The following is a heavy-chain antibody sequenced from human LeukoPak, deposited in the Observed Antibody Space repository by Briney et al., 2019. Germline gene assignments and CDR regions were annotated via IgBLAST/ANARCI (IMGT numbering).Heavy chain of an antibody. D-gene: IGHD3-16*01. J-gene: IGHJ4*02. CDR1: GGSISSYY. CDR3: ARGGGGGPFDY. Sequence: PSETLSLTCTVSGGSISSYYWSWIRQPPGKGLEWIGYIYYSGSTNYKPSLKSRVTISVDTSKSQFSLKLSSVTAADTAMYYCARGGGGGPFDYWGQGTLVTVSS. CDR2: IYYSGST. V-gene: IGHV4-59*13.